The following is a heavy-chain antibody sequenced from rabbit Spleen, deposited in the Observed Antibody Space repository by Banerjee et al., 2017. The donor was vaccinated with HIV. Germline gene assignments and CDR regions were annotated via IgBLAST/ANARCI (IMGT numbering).Heavy chain of an antibody. CDR3: GRGSATMTMVITGYYLSL. J-gene: IGHJ4*01. CDR1: GFSFSDKAV. V-gene: IGHV1S45*01. Sequence: QEQLVESRGGLVKPGGSLKLSCTASGFSFSDKAVMCWVRQAPGKGLEWIACIYGGRIHSTAYASWAKGRFTISKTSSTTVTLQMTRLTAADTATYFCGRGSATMTMVITGYYLSLWGPGTLVTVS. CDR2: IYGGRIHST. D-gene: IGHD2-1*01.